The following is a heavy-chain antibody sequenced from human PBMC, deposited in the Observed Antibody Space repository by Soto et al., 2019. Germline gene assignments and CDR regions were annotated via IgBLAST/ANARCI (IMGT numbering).Heavy chain of an antibody. D-gene: IGHD1-26*01. V-gene: IGHV1-3*01. Sequence: ASVTGYCKSSGYSFTRYAGGWLRQAHGQRLEWMGWINAGNGNTKYSQKFQGRVTITRDTSASTAYMELSSLRSEDTAVYYCAREIVGALDYWGQGTLVTVSS. CDR1: GYSFTRYA. CDR3: AREIVGALDY. CDR2: INAGNGNT. J-gene: IGHJ4*02.